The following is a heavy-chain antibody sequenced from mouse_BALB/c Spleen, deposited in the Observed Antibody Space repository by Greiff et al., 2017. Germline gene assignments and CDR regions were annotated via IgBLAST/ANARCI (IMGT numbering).Heavy chain of an antibody. CDR2: ISSGGSYT. V-gene: IGHV5-6*02. J-gene: IGHJ3*01. D-gene: IGHD1-1*01. CDR3: ASYYGSSSSWFAY. Sequence: DVMLVESGGDLVKPGGSLKLSCAASGFTFSSYGMSWVRQTPDKRLEWVATISSGGSYTYYPDSVKGRFTISRDNAKNTLYLQMSSLKSEDTAMYFCASYYGSSSSWFAYWGQGTLVTVSA. CDR1: GFTFSSYG.